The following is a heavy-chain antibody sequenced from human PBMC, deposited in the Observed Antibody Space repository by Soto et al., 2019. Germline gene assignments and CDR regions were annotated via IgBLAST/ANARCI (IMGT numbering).Heavy chain of an antibody. CDR2: ISGSGGST. D-gene: IGHD6-13*01. J-gene: IGHJ4*02. Sequence: GESLKISCAASGFTFSSYAMSWVRQAPGKGLEWVSAISGSGGSTYYADSVKGRFTISRDNSKNTLYLQMNSLRAEDTAVYYCAKLAAAGTRVFDYWGQGTLVTVSS. CDR3: AKLAAAGTRVFDY. V-gene: IGHV3-23*01. CDR1: GFTFSSYA.